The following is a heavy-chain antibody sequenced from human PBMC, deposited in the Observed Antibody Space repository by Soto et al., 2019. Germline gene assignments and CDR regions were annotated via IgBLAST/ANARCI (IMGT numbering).Heavy chain of an antibody. V-gene: IGHV3-49*04. J-gene: IGHJ4*02. D-gene: IGHD3-22*01. Sequence: GGSLRLSCTASGFTFGDYAMSWVRQAPGKGLEWVGFIRSKAYGGTTEYAASVKGRFTISRDDSKSIAYLQMNSLKTEDTAVYYCTSSILGYDSSGYYYVNYWGQGTLVTVSS. CDR2: IRSKAYGGTT. CDR3: TSSILGYDSSGYYYVNY. CDR1: GFTFGDYA.